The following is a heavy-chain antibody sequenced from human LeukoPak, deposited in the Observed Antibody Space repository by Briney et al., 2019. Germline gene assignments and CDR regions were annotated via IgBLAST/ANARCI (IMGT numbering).Heavy chain of an antibody. J-gene: IGHJ5*02. Sequence: GGSLRLSCAVSRITFRNAWMSWVRQAPGKGLEWVSAISGSGGSTYYADSVKGRFTISRDNSKNTLYLQMNSLRAEDTAVYYCAKVEQPVSSLSWGQGTLVTVSS. D-gene: IGHD6-6*01. V-gene: IGHV3-23*01. CDR3: AKVEQPVSSLS. CDR1: RITFRNAW. CDR2: ISGSGGST.